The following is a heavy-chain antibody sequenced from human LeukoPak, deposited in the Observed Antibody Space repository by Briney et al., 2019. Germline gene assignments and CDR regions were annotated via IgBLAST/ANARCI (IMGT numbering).Heavy chain of an antibody. CDR2: IWYDGSNK. Sequence: GRSLRLSCAASGFTFSSYGMHWVRQAPGKGLEWVAVIWYDGSNKYYADSVKGRFTISRDNSKNTLFLQMNSLRAEDTAVYYCAEGKGGEAFDIWGQGTMVTVSS. CDR1: GFTFSSYG. CDR3: AEGKGGEAFDI. V-gene: IGHV3-33*06. D-gene: IGHD3-16*01. J-gene: IGHJ3*02.